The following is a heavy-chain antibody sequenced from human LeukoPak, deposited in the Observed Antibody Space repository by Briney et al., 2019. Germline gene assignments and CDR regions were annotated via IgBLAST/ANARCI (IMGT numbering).Heavy chain of an antibody. CDR2: INPSGGNT. Sequence: ASVKVSCKASGYTFTSYYMHWVRQAPGQGLEWMGIINPSGGNTSYAQKFQGRVTMTRDTSTSTVYMELSSLRSEDTAVYYCARADYDFWSGYYLVGYYGMDVWGQGTTVTVSS. CDR1: GYTFTSYY. J-gene: IGHJ6*02. V-gene: IGHV1-46*01. D-gene: IGHD3-3*01. CDR3: ARADYDFWSGYYLVGYYGMDV.